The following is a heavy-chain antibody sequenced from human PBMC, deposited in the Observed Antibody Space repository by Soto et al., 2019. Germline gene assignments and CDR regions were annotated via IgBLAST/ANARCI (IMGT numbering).Heavy chain of an antibody. V-gene: IGHV4-61*01. J-gene: IGHJ4*02. CDR3: AVSGPRLLIFDY. CDR1: GGSVSSGSYY. D-gene: IGHD2-15*01. Sequence: PSETLSRTCTVSGGSVSSGSYYWSWIRQPPGKGLEWIGYIYYSGSTNYNPSLKSRVTISVDTSKNQFSLKLSSVTAADTAVYYCAVSGPRLLIFDYWGQGTLVTVSS. CDR2: IYYSGST.